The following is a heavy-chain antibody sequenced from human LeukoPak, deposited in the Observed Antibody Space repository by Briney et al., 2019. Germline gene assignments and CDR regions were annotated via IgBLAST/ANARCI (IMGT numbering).Heavy chain of an antibody. CDR3: AKEQRIRHCSEGVCMEGYYFDY. J-gene: IGHJ4*02. D-gene: IGHD2-8*01. CDR2: LSRGGGST. CDR1: GFPFNMFG. Sequence: GGSLRLSCTGSGFPFNMFGIHWVRQAPGQGLDCVSGLSRGGGSTNYADSVKGRFTISRDYSKNMLFLQMNSLRPEDTAVYYCAKEQRIRHCSEGVCMEGYYFDYWGQGSLVTVSS. V-gene: IGHV3-23*01.